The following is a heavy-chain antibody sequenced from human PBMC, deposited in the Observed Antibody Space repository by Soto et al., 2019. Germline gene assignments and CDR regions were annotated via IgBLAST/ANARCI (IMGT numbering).Heavy chain of an antibody. CDR3: ARVHRFISGATDY. J-gene: IGHJ4*02. V-gene: IGHV4-34*01. Sequence: QVQLQQWGAGLLKPSETLSLTCAVYGGSFSGYYWSWIRQPPGKGLERIGEINHSGSTNYNPSLKSRVTISVDTSKNQFSLKLSSVTAADTAVYYCARVHRFISGATDYWGQGTLVTVSS. D-gene: IGHD3-3*02. CDR1: GGSFSGYY. CDR2: INHSGST.